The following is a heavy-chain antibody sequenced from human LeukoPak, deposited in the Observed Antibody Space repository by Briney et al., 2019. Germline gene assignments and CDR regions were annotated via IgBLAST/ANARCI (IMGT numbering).Heavy chain of an antibody. D-gene: IGHD3-3*01. CDR3: ARDRLFFDFWSGYHPRPPDV. CDR2: ISSSSSYI. V-gene: IGHV3-21*01. J-gene: IGHJ6*04. Sequence: GGSLRLSCAASGFTFSSYSMNWVRQAPGQGLEWVSSISSSSSYIYYEDSVKGRFTISRDNAKNSLYLQMNSVRAEDTAVYYCARDRLFFDFWSGYHPRPPDVWGKGTTVTVSS. CDR1: GFTFSSYS.